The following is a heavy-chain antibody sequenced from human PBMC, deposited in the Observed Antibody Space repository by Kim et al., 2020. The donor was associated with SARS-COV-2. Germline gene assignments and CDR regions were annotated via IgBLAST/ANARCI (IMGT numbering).Heavy chain of an antibody. D-gene: IGHD6-13*01. CDR2: ISGGGGST. CDR3: ARRQLTAGGRFDY. CDR1: GFIFTSYA. J-gene: IGHJ4*02. V-gene: IGHV3-23*01. Sequence: GGSLRLSCAASGFIFTSYAMSWVRQTPGKGLEWVSGISGGGGSTYYADSVKGRFTISRDSSKNTLYLQMNSLRAEDTAVYYCARRQLTAGGRFDYWGQGTLVTVSS.